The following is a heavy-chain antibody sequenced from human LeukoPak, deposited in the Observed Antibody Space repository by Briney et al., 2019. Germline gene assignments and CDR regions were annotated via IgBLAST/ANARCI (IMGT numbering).Heavy chain of an antibody. D-gene: IGHD2-21*02. Sequence: GSLRLSCAASGFTFSSYSMNWVRQAPGKGLEWVSSISSSSSYIYYADSVKGRFTISRDNAKNSLYLQMNSLRAEDTAVYYCARGQCGGDRYLSYYGMDVWGQGTTVTVSS. CDR3: ARGQCGGDRYLSYYGMDV. V-gene: IGHV3-21*01. CDR1: GFTFSSYS. J-gene: IGHJ6*02. CDR2: ISSSSSYI.